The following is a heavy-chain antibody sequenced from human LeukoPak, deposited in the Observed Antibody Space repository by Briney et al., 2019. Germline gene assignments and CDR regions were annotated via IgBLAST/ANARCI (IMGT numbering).Heavy chain of an antibody. CDR2: ISGSGGST. V-gene: IGHV3-23*01. D-gene: IGHD1-26*01. CDR3: ARGPYSGSYYRFDY. CDR1: GFTFSSYA. J-gene: IGHJ4*02. Sequence: GGSLRLSCAASGFTFSSYAMSWVRQAPGKGLEWVSGISGSGGSTYYADSVKGRFTISRDNSKNTLYLQMNSLRAEDTAVFYCARGPYSGSYYRFDYWGQGTLDTVSS.